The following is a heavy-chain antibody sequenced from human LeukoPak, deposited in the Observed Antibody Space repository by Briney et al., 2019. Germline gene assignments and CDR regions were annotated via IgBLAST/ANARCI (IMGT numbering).Heavy chain of an antibody. V-gene: IGHV3-23*01. J-gene: IGHJ4*02. Sequence: GGSLRLSCAASGITFSSYAMSWCRQAPGKGLDGVSAISGSGGSTYYADPVKGRFTISRDNSKNTLYLQMNSLRAEDTAVYYCAKVGGVIAAAGNFDYWGQGTLVTVSS. CDR3: AKVGGVIAAAGNFDY. CDR2: ISGSGGST. CDR1: GITFSSYA. D-gene: IGHD6-13*01.